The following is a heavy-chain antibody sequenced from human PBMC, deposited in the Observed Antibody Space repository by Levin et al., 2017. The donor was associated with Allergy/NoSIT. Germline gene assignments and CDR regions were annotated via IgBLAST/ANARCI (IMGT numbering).Heavy chain of an antibody. V-gene: IGHV3-23*01. J-gene: IGHJ4*02. CDR1: GFTFSSYA. CDR2: ISGSGGST. Sequence: AGGSLRLSCAASGFTFSSYAMSWVRQAPGKGLEWVSAISGSGGSTYYADSVKGRFTISRDNSKNTLYLQMNSLRAEDTAVYYCAKDSSSSTYFDYWGQGTLVTVSS. D-gene: IGHD6-6*01. CDR3: AKDSSSSTYFDY.